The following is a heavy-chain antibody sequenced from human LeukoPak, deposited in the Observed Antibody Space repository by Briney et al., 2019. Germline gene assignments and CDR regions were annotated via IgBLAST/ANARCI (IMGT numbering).Heavy chain of an antibody. V-gene: IGHV4-34*01. CDR3: ARRSAWFGEFPDY. CDR2: INHSGST. D-gene: IGHD3-10*01. CDR1: GGSFSGYY. J-gene: IGHJ4*02. Sequence: SETLSLTCAVSGGSFSGYYWSWVRQPPGKGLEWIGEINHSGSTNYNPSLKSRVTISVDTSKNQFSLRLSSVTAADTAVYYCARRSAWFGEFPDYWGQGTLVTVSS.